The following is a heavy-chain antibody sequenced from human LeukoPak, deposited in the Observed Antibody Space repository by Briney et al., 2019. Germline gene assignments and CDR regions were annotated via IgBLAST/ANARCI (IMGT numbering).Heavy chain of an antibody. CDR2: ISWNSGSI. J-gene: IGHJ4*02. CDR3: ARLTRYYYDSSGYGHFDY. D-gene: IGHD3-22*01. CDR1: GFTFDDYA. V-gene: IGHV3-9*01. Sequence: GGSLRLSCAASGFTFDDYAMHWVRQAPGKGLEWVSGISWNSGSIGYADSVKGRFTISRDNAKNSLYLQMNSLRAEDTALYYCARLTRYYYDSSGYGHFDYWGQGTLVTVSS.